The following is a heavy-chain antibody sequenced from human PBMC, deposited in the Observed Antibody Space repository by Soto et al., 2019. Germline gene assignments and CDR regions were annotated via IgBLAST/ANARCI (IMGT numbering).Heavy chain of an antibody. D-gene: IGHD6-13*01. Sequence: QVQLVQSGAEVKKPGSSVKVSCKASGGTFSSYAISWVRQAHGQGLEWMGGIIPIFGTANYAQKFQGRVTITADESTSTAYMELSSLRSEDTALYYCARSGFPGIAAYWGQGTLVTVSS. V-gene: IGHV1-69*12. CDR2: IIPIFGTA. J-gene: IGHJ4*02. CDR1: GGTFSSYA. CDR3: ARSGFPGIAAY.